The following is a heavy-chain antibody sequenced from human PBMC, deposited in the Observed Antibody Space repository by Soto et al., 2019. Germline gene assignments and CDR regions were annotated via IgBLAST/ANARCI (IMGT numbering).Heavy chain of an antibody. Sequence: SETLSLTCSFSGDSSSTSTCSWSWIRQPPGKALEWVGFIYHSGVTSYNPSLKSRVSISLDMSNNQCTLNLRSVTAADTAVYYCAGMPYTSGLRFDPWGPGTLVTVSS. CDR1: GDSSSTSTCS. J-gene: IGHJ5*02. D-gene: IGHD6-19*01. CDR3: AGMPYTSGLRFDP. V-gene: IGHV4-30-2*01. CDR2: IYHSGVT.